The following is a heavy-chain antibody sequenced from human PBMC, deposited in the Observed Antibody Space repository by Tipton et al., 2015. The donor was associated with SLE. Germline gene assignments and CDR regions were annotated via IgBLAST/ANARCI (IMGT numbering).Heavy chain of an antibody. CDR2: ISGSGGST. J-gene: IGHJ4*02. CDR3: AKDLLADYYDSSGYYYLD. D-gene: IGHD3-22*01. CDR1: GFTFSSYA. V-gene: IGHV3-23*01. Sequence: SLRLSCAASGFTFSSYAMSWVRQAPGKGLEWVSAISGSGGSTYYADSVKGRFTISRDNSKNTLYLQMNSLRAEDTAVYYCAKDLLADYYDSSGYYYLDWGQGTLVTVSS.